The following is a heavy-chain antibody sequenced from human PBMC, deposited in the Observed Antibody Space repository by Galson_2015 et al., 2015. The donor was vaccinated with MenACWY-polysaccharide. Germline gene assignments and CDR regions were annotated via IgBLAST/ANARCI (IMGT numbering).Heavy chain of an antibody. CDR1: GYTFTSYY. CDR2: INPSGGGT. D-gene: IGHD3-10*02. J-gene: IGHJ4*02. V-gene: IGHV1-46*01. CDR3: ARYIRGSEPFDY. Sequence: SVKVSCKASGYTFTSYYMHWVRQAPGQGLEWMGVINPSGGGTSYAQQFQGRVTLTRDTSTSTVYMELSSLRSEDTAVYYCARYIRGSEPFDYWGQGTLVTVSS.